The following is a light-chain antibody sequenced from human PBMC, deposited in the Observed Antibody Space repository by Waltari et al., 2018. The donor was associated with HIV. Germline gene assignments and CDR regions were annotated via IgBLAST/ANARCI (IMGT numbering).Light chain of an antibody. J-gene: IGKJ2*01. Sequence: IQMTQSPSSLSASVGDRVTITCQASQDINNYLNWYQQKPGKAPKLLIYEASTLETGVPSRFSGGGSGTDFTFTISSLQPEDTATYYCQQYENLPRTFGQGTKLEIK. V-gene: IGKV1-33*01. CDR2: EAS. CDR1: QDINNY. CDR3: QQYENLPRT.